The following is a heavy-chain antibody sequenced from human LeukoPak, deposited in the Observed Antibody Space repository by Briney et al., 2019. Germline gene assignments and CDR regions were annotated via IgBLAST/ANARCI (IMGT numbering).Heavy chain of an antibody. CDR1: GYTFTGYY. D-gene: IGHD4-17*01. V-gene: IGHV1-2*02. CDR2: INPNSGGT. J-gene: IGHJ4*02. Sequence: GASVKVSCKASGYTFTGYYMHWVRQAPGQGLEWMGWINPNSGGTNYAQKFQGRVTMTRDTSISTAYMELSRLRSDDTAVYYCAREDQNDYGDYNFDYWGQGTLVTVSS. CDR3: AREDQNDYGDYNFDY.